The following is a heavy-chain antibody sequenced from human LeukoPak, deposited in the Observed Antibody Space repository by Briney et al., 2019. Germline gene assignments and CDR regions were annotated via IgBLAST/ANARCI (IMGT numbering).Heavy chain of an antibody. J-gene: IGHJ3*02. CDR2: INWNGGST. CDR1: GFTFDDNG. V-gene: IGHV3-20*04. CDR3: ARGITMIRYDAFDI. D-gene: IGHD3-22*01. Sequence: GGSLRLSRAASGFTFDDNGMSWVRQAPGKGLEWVSGINWNGGSTGYADSVKGRFTISRDNAKNSLYLQMNTLRAEDTALYYCARGITMIRYDAFDIWGQGTMVTVSS.